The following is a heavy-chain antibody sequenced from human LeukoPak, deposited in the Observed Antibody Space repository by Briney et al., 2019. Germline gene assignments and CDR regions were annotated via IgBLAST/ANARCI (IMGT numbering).Heavy chain of an antibody. CDR1: GGSISSYY. D-gene: IGHD3-3*01. CDR2: IYTSGGT. V-gene: IGHV4-4*07. CDR3: ARVGRYYDFWSGYYLTAFDI. Sequence: PSETLSLTCTVSGGSISSYYWSWIRQPAGKGLEWIGRIYTSGGTNYNPSLKSRVTMSVDTSKNQFSLKLSSMTAADTAVYYCARVGRYYDFWSGYYLTAFDIWGQGTMVTVSS. J-gene: IGHJ3*02.